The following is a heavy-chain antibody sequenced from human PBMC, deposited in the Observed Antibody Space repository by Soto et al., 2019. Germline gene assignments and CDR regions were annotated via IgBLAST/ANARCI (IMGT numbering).Heavy chain of an antibody. CDR1: GGTFISYT. Sequence: QVQLVQSGAEVKKPGSSVTVSCKASGGTFISYTISWVRQAHGQGLEWMGGIIPIFGTANYAQKFQGRVTITADEPTSIAYMELSSLRSEDTAVYYCARGNHRWLQLWYFDLWGRGTLVTVSS. CDR2: IIPIFGTA. J-gene: IGHJ2*01. CDR3: ARGNHRWLQLWYFDL. V-gene: IGHV1-69*12. D-gene: IGHD5-12*01.